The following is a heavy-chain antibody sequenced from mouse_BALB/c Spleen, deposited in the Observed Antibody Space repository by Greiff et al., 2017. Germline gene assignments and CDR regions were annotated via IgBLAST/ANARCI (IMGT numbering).Heavy chain of an antibody. J-gene: IGHJ4*01. CDR3: ARFYDYGYAMDY. CDR2: IWSGGST. Sequence: QVQLKQSGPGLVQPSQSLSITCTVSGFSLTSYGVHWVRQSPGKGLEWLGVIWSGGSTDYNAAFISRLSISKDNSKSQVFFKMNSLQANDTAIYYCARFYDYGYAMDYWGQGTSVTVSS. D-gene: IGHD2-4*01. CDR1: GFSLTSYG. V-gene: IGHV2-2*02.